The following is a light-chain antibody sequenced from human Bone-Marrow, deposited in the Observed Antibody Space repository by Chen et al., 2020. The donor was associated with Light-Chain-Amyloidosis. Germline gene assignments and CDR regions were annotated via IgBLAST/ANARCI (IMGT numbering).Light chain of an antibody. Sequence: QSALTQPASVSGSPGQSITISCTGTSSDVGGDNHVSWYQQHPDKAPKLMIYEVPHRPSWVPDRFSGSKSDNTASLTISGLQTEDEAYYFCSSYTITNTLVFGSGTRVTVL. V-gene: IGLV2-14*01. CDR1: SSDVGGDNH. J-gene: IGLJ1*01. CDR3: SSYTITNTLV. CDR2: EVP.